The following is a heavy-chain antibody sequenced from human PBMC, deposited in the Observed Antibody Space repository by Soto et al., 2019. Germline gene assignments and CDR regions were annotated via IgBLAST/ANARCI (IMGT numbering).Heavy chain of an antibody. Sequence: ASVKVSCKASGYTFTSYGISWVRQAPGQGLEWMGWINPNSGGTNYAQKFQGWVTMTRDTSISTAYMELSWLRSDDTAVYYCVRGTPHYGDYPGGMDVWGQGTTVTVSS. CDR3: VRGTPHYGDYPGGMDV. V-gene: IGHV1-2*04. J-gene: IGHJ6*02. D-gene: IGHD4-17*01. CDR2: INPNSGGT. CDR1: GYTFTSYG.